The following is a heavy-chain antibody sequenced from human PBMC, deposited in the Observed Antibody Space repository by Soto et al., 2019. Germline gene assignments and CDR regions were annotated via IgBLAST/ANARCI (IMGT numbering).Heavy chain of an antibody. Sequence: QVQLVESGGGVVQPGRSLRLSCAASGFTFSSYAMHWVRQAPGKGLEWVAVISYDGSNKYYADSVKGRFTISRDNSKNALNVQMNSLRAEDTAVYYCASTINWNYLVYWGQGTLVTVSS. J-gene: IGHJ4*02. V-gene: IGHV3-30-3*01. D-gene: IGHD1-20*01. CDR1: GFTFSSYA. CDR2: ISYDGSNK. CDR3: ASTINWNYLVY.